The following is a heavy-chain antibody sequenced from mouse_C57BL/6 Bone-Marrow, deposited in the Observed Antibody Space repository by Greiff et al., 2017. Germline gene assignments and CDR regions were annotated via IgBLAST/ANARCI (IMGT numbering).Heavy chain of an antibody. CDR3: TRAYYGSSPY. CDR2: ISSGGDYI. CDR1: GFTFSSYA. Sequence: EVKLMESGEGLVKPGGSLKLSCAASGFTFSSYAMSWVRQTPEKRLAWVAYISSGGDYIYYADTVKGRFTISRDNARNTLYLQMSSLKSEDTAMYYCTRAYYGSSPYWGQGTLVTVSA. D-gene: IGHD1-1*01. V-gene: IGHV5-9-1*02. J-gene: IGHJ3*01.